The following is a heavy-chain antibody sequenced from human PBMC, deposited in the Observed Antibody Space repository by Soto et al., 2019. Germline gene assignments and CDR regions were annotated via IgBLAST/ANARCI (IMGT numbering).Heavy chain of an antibody. V-gene: IGHV1-69*13. CDR3: ARDRLEYYGSGSTSLYYYYGMDV. Sequence: GASVKVSCKASGGTFSSYAISWVRQAPGQGLEWMGGIIPIFGTANYAQKFQGRVTITADESTSTAYMELSSLRSKDTAVYYCARDRLEYYGSGSTSLYYYYGMDVWGQGTTVTVSS. D-gene: IGHD3-10*01. CDR1: GGTFSSYA. CDR2: IIPIFGTA. J-gene: IGHJ6*02.